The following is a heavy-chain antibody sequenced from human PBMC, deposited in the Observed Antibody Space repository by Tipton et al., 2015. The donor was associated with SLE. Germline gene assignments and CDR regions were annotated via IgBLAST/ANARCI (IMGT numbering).Heavy chain of an antibody. CDR2: IYTSGST. D-gene: IGHD5-18*01. Sequence: TLSLTCTVSGGSISSGSYYWSWIRQPAGKGLEWIGYIYTSGSTNYNPSLKSRVTISVDTSKNQFSLKLSSVTAADTAVYYCARETSGYSYGWYFDLWGRGTLVTVSS. J-gene: IGHJ2*01. CDR1: GGSISSGSYY. V-gene: IGHV4-61*09. CDR3: ARETSGYSYGWYFDL.